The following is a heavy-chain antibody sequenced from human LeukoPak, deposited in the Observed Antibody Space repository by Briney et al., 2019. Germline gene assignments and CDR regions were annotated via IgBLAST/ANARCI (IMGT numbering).Heavy chain of an antibody. J-gene: IGHJ4*02. Sequence: GGSLRLSCAASGFTFSSYSMNWVRQAPGKGLEWVSYISSSSSTIYYADSVKGRFTISRDNAKNSLYLQMNSLRAEDTAVYYCASLAGMRGYSGYDGAYWGQGTLVTVSS. CDR2: ISSSSSTI. CDR1: GFTFSSYS. V-gene: IGHV3-48*04. CDR3: ASLAGMRGYSGYDGAY. D-gene: IGHD5-12*01.